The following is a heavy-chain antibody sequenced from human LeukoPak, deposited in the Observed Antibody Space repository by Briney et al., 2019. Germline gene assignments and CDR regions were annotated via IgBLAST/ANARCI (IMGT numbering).Heavy chain of an antibody. CDR3: ARGGGQWLVPSEGY. J-gene: IGHJ4*02. CDR2: IDTNTGNP. V-gene: IGHV7-4-1*02. D-gene: IGHD6-19*01. CDR1: GYTFTSYA. Sequence: ASVKVSCKASGYTFTSYAMNWVRQAPGQGLEWMGWIDTNTGNPTYAQGFTGRFVFSLDTSVSTAYLQISSLKAEDTAVYCCARGGGQWLVPSEGYWGQGTLVTVSS.